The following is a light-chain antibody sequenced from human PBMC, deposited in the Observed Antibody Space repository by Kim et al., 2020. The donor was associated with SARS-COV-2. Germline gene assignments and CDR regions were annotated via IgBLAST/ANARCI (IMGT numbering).Light chain of an antibody. CDR1: QTVAGNY. V-gene: IGKV3-20*01. Sequence: EIVLTQSPGPLSLSPGERATLSCRASQTVAGNYLAWYQKKPGQAPKLLIYGASSRATGIPDRFSGSGSGTDFTLIISRLEPEDFGVYYCQRYGSSPPITFGQGTRLEIK. CDR2: GAS. J-gene: IGKJ5*01. CDR3: QRYGSSPPIT.